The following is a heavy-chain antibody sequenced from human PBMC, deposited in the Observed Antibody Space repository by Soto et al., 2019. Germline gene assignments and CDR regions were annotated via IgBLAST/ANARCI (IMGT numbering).Heavy chain of an antibody. D-gene: IGHD4-17*01. CDR2: IIPFFGTP. J-gene: IGHJ4*02. CDR3: AREGVTVTTLGYFDY. CDR1: GGTFSNDA. Sequence: QVHLVQSGAEVKKSGSSVRVSCTASGGTFSNDAISWVRQAPGQGLEWLGRIIPFFGTPDYSPSFRGRLTLTADESTGPAYIDLRSLRSDDPSVYYCAREGVTVTTLGYFDYWGQGNLVTVSS. V-gene: IGHV1-69*01.